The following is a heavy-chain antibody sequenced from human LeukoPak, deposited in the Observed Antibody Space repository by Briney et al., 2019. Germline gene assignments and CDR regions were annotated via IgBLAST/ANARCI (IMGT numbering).Heavy chain of an antibody. Sequence: ASVKVSCKASGYTFTGYYMHWVRQAPGQGLEWMGWINPNSGGTNYAQKFQGRVTMTRDTSISTAYMELSRLRSDDTAVYYCASSGPMVLNYYYYGMGVWGQGTTVTVSS. V-gene: IGHV1-2*02. CDR2: INPNSGGT. CDR3: ASSGPMVLNYYYYGMGV. J-gene: IGHJ6*02. CDR1: GYTFTGYY. D-gene: IGHD3-10*01.